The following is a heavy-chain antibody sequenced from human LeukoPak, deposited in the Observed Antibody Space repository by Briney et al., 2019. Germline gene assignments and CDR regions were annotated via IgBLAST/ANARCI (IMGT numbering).Heavy chain of an antibody. V-gene: IGHV3-48*04. J-gene: IGHJ4*02. D-gene: IGHD4-17*01. Sequence: GGSLRLSCAASGFTFSSYSMNWVRQAPGKGLEWVSYISSSSSTIYYADSVKGRFTISRDNAKNSLYLQMNSLRAEDTAVYYCARALYGVTSFWGQGTLVTVSS. CDR1: GFTFSSYS. CDR3: ARALYGVTSF. CDR2: ISSSSSTI.